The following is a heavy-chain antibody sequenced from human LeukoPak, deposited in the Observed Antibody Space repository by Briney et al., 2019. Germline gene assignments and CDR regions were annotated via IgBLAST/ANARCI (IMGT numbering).Heavy chain of an antibody. J-gene: IGHJ4*02. CDR2: ISNRGGST. CDR3: ASGLVRGVVVRY. D-gene: IGHD3-10*01. V-gene: IGHV3-66*02. Sequence: GGSLRLSCRVSGLIVSREWMHWVRQAPGKGLEWVSAISNRGGSTYYADSVKGRFTISRDNSKNTLYLQMNSLRAEDTAVYYCASGLVRGVVVRYWGQGTLVTVSS. CDR1: GLIVSREW.